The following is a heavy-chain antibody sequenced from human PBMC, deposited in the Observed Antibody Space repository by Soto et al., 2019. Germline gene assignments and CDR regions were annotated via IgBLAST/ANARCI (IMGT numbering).Heavy chain of an antibody. Sequence: EVQLLESGGGFVQPGGSLRLSCAATGFTFSVYAMTWVRQAPGKGLEWVSAVTANGGSTYSTDSVKGRFTISRDNSKNTVYLQLDNLRREDTAMYYCAKDDREAVAGAVHFYGMDVWGQGTSVTVSS. V-gene: IGHV3-23*01. CDR3: AKDDREAVAGAVHFYGMDV. CDR1: GFTFSVYA. CDR2: VTANGGST. D-gene: IGHD6-19*01. J-gene: IGHJ6*02.